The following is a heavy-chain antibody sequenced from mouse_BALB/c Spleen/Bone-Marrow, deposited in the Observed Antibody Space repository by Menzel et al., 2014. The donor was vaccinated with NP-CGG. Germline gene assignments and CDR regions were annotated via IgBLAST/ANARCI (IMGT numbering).Heavy chain of an antibody. CDR2: ILPGSGST. J-gene: IGHJ3*01. Sequence: QVQLQQSGAELMKPGASVKTSCKATGYTFSSYWIEWVKQRPGHGLEWIGEILPGSGSTKYNEKFKGKATFSADTSSNTAYMQLSSLTSEDSAVYYCARKEGFWGTFAYWGQGTLVTVSA. V-gene: IGHV1-9*01. CDR3: ARKEGFWGTFAY. CDR1: GYTFSSYW. D-gene: IGHD4-1*01.